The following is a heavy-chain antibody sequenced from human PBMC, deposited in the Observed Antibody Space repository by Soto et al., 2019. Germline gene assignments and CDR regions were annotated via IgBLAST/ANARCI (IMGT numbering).Heavy chain of an antibody. J-gene: IGHJ3*02. D-gene: IGHD3-9*01. Sequence: SETLSLTCAVYGGSFSGYYWSWIRQPPGKGLEWIGEINHSGSTNYNPSLKSRVTISVDTSKNQFSLKLSSVTAADTAVYYCARPLDSAFDIWGQGTMVTVSS. CDR3: ARPLDSAFDI. CDR1: GGSFSGYY. CDR2: INHSGST. V-gene: IGHV4-34*01.